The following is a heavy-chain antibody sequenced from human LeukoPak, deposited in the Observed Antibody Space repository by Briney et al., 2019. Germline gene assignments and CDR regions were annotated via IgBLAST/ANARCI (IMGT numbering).Heavy chain of an antibody. V-gene: IGHV3-23*01. CDR2: ISGNGDTT. CDR1: GFTFSGYA. J-gene: IGHJ4*02. Sequence: GGSLRLSCAASGFTFSGYALSWVRQAPGKGLEWVSSISGNGDTTYYTDSVKGRFTISRDNSKNTLYLQMNSLRAEDTAVYYCAKTLTLSAWLNGRFDYWGQGSLVTASS. D-gene: IGHD6-19*01. CDR3: AKTLTLSAWLNGRFDY.